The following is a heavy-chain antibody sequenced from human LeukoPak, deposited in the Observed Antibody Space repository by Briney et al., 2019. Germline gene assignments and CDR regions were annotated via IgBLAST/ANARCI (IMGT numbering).Heavy chain of an antibody. V-gene: IGHV4-30-2*01. CDR2: IYHSGST. CDR3: ARAGYCSSTSCLDAFDV. Sequence: SETLSLTCAVSGGSISSGGYSWSWIRQPPGKGLEWIGYIYHSGSTYYNPSLKSRVTISVDRSKNQFSLKLSSVTAADTAVYYCARAGYCSSTSCLDAFDVWGQGTMVTVSS. D-gene: IGHD2-2*01. J-gene: IGHJ3*01. CDR1: GGSISSGGYS.